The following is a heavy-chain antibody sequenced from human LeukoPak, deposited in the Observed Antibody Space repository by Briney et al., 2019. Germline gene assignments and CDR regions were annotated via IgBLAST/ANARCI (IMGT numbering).Heavy chain of an antibody. D-gene: IGHD3-22*01. CDR2: IYYSGST. J-gene: IGHJ1*01. CDR1: GGFISSSTYY. CDR3: ARRRYYDSTGYLE. V-gene: IGHV4-39*01. Sequence: SETLSLTCTISGGFISSSTYYWGWIRQPPGKGLEWIGDIYYSGSTYYNPALKSRVSMSIDTSENQFSLELRSVAAADTALYYCARRRYYDSTGYLEWGQGTLVTVTS.